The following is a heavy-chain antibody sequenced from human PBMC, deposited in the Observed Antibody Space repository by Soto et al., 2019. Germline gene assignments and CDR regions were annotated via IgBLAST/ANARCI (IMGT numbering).Heavy chain of an antibody. Sequence: SETLSLTCAVYGGSFSGYYWSWIRQPPGKGLEWIGEINHSGSTNYNPSLKSRVTISVDTSKNQFSLKLSSVTAADTAVYYCARLEGLATLWYYFDFWGQGALVTVSS. D-gene: IGHD3-9*01. CDR1: GGSFSGYY. CDR3: ARLEGLATLWYYFDF. J-gene: IGHJ4*02. V-gene: IGHV4-34*01. CDR2: INHSGST.